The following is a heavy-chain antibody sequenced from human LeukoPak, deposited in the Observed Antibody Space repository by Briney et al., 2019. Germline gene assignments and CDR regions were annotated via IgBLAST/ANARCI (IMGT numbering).Heavy chain of an antibody. Sequence: SVKVSCKASGGTFSSYAISWVRQAPGQGLEWMGGIIPIFGTANYAQKFQGRVTITTDESTSTAYMELSSLRSEDTAVYYCARVYCSSTSCYQDWFDPWGQGTLVTVSS. CDR3: ARVYCSSTSCYQDWFDP. D-gene: IGHD2-2*01. V-gene: IGHV1-69*05. CDR1: GGTFSSYA. CDR2: IIPIFGTA. J-gene: IGHJ5*02.